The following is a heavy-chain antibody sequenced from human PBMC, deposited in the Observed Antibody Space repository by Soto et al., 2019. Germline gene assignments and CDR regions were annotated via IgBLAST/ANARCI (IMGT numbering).Heavy chain of an antibody. V-gene: IGHV1-8*01. Sequence: ASVNVSCKSSGYTFTNSYINWGRQAPGQGLEWMGWMNPDSGHAAYAQKFQGRVTLTTSTSTSTVYMEVRSLGSEDTAVYYCARRPHCSGGICYYGLDNWGQGTLVTVSS. J-gene: IGHJ4*02. D-gene: IGHD2-15*01. CDR1: GYTFTNSY. CDR3: ARRPHCSGGICYYGLDN. CDR2: MNPDSGHA.